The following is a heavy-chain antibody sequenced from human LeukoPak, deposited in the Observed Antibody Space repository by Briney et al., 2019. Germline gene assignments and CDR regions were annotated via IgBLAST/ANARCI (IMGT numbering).Heavy chain of an antibody. CDR3: AKGNGYSYGRYYFDY. Sequence: GGSLRLSCAASGFTFSSYAMGWVRQAPGKGLEWVSAITASGGNTYYADSVKGRFTISRDNSKTTLYLQVNSLRAEDTAVYYCAKGNGYSYGRYYFDYWGQGTLVTVSS. CDR2: ITASGGNT. J-gene: IGHJ4*02. CDR1: GFTFSSYA. V-gene: IGHV3-23*01. D-gene: IGHD5-18*01.